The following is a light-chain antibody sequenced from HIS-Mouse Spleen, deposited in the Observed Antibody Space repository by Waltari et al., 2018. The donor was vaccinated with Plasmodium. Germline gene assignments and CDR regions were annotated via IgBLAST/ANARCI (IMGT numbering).Light chain of an antibody. Sequence: QSALTQPPSASGSPGQSVPISCPGTSSDVGASSYASWYQQHPGKAPKLMIYEVSKRPSGVPDRFSGSKSGNTASLTVSGLQAEDEADYYCSSYAGSNNLVFGGGTKLTVL. CDR2: EVS. CDR3: SSYAGSNNLV. J-gene: IGLJ2*01. V-gene: IGLV2-8*01. CDR1: SSDVGASSY.